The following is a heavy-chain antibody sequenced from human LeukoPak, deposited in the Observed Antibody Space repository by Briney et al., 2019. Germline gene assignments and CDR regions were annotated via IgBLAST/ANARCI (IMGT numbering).Heavy chain of an antibody. V-gene: IGHV3-74*01. CDR1: GFTFSNFW. CDR2: IYGDGTTT. CDR3: ARELSIVGATTHFDY. D-gene: IGHD1-26*01. Sequence: GGSLRLSCAASGFTFSNFWIHWVRQAPGKGLVWVSRIYGDGTTTSYADSVKGRFTISRDNSKNTLYLQMNSLRAEDTAVYYCARELSIVGATTHFDYWGQGTLVTVSS. J-gene: IGHJ4*02.